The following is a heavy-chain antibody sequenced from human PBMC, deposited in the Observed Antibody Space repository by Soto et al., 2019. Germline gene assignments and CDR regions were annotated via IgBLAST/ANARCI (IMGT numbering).Heavy chain of an antibody. J-gene: IGHJ4*02. D-gene: IGHD5-18*01. CDR1: GSIFSDDV. CDR2: INAGNGNT. V-gene: IGHV1-3*01. CDR3: ARDPGYSYGYN. Sequence: ASVKGSCKHSGSIFSDDVIHQVRQAPGQRPEWMGWINAGNGNTKYSQKFQGRVTITRDTSAGTAYMELSSLRSEDTAVYYCARDPGYSYGYNWGQGTLVTVSS.